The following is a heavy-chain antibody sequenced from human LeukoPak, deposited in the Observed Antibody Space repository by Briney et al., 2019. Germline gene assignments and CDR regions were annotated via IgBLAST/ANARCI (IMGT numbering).Heavy chain of an antibody. Sequence: GESLKISCKGSGYSFTSYWIGWVRQMPGKGLVWMGIIYPGNSDTRYSPSFQGQVTISADKSISPAYLQWSSLKASDTAMYYCARVLGLSSSPYYYYGMDVWGQGTTVTVSS. D-gene: IGHD6-6*01. CDR1: GYSFTSYW. V-gene: IGHV5-51*01. CDR2: IYPGNSDT. J-gene: IGHJ6*02. CDR3: ARVLGLSSSPYYYYGMDV.